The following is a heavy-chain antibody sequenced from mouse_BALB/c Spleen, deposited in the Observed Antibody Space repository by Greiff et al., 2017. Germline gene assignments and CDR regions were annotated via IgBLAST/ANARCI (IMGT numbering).Heavy chain of an antibody. D-gene: IGHD1-1*01. J-gene: IGHJ3*01. CDR1: GYAFTNYL. V-gene: IGHV1-54*01. CDR3: TRSSTTVVPFAY. CDR2: INPGSGGT. Sequence: QVQLKESGAELVRPGTSVKVSCKASGYAFTNYLIEWVKQRPGQGLEWIGVINPGSGGTNYNEKFKSKATLTVDKSSSTAYMQLSSLTSEDSAVYYCTRSSTTVVPFAYWGQGTLVTVSA.